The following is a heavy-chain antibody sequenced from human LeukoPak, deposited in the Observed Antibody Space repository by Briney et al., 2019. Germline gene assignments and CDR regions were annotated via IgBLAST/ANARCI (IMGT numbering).Heavy chain of an antibody. D-gene: IGHD3-22*01. Sequence: GGSLRLSCAASGFTVSSNHMSWVRHTPGKGLEWVSVIYSGGSTYYADSVKGRFTISRDNSKNTLYLQMNSLRAEDTAVYYCAMTYYFDSSGYYKLDYWGQGTLVTVSS. CDR1: GFTVSSNH. J-gene: IGHJ4*02. V-gene: IGHV3-53*01. CDR2: IYSGGST. CDR3: AMTYYFDSSGYYKLDY.